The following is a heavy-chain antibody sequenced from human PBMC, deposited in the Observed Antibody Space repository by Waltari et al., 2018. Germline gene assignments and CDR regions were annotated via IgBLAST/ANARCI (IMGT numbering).Heavy chain of an antibody. J-gene: IGHJ4*02. CDR2: IYHSGST. D-gene: IGHD2-15*01. CDR3: ARPPGGLLPWFDY. Sequence: WSWVRQPPGKGLEWIGEIYHSGSTNYNPSLKSRVTISVDKSKNQFSLKLSSVTAADTAVYYCARPPGGLLPWFDYWGQGTLVTVSS. V-gene: IGHV4-4*02.